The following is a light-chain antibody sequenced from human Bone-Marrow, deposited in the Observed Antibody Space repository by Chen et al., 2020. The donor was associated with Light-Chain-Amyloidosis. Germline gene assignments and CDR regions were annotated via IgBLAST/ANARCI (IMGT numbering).Light chain of an antibody. CDR3: QQYGTSPLT. Sequence: EIVLTQSPCTLSLSPGEGANLSCRASQTISSNYLTWYQQKFGQAPRLLIYGSSSRATGIADRFTGSGSETDFNLTVNRLEPEEFAMYDCQQYGTSPLTFGGGTKVEIK. V-gene: IGKV3-20*01. CDR2: GSS. J-gene: IGKJ4*01. CDR1: QTISSNY.